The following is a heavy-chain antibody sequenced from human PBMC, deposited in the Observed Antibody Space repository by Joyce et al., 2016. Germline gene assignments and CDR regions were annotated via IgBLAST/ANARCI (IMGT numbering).Heavy chain of an antibody. CDR2: INPKSGGT. Sequence: QVQLVQSGAEVKKPGASVKVSCKSSGYNFVDHYIHWMRQAPGQGLEWRGGINPKSGGTNYAEKFQGRGTLTTDTSRSTAYLELSRLRFDDTAVYYGARGLQGGGWYLGIYGLDVWGQGTTVAVSS. D-gene: IGHD6-19*01. CDR3: ARGLQGGGWYLGIYGLDV. V-gene: IGHV1-2*02. CDR1: GYNFVDHY. J-gene: IGHJ6*02.